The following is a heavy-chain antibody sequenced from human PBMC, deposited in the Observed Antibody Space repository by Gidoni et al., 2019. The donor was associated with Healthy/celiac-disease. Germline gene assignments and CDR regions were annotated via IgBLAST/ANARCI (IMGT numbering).Heavy chain of an antibody. D-gene: IGHD3-3*01. J-gene: IGHJ5*02. V-gene: IGHV3-21*01. CDR1: GFTFSSYS. CDR2: ISISSSYI. CDR3: ARTGDYDFWSGRYYPGWFDP. Sequence: EVQLVESGGGLVKPGGSLRLSCAASGFTFSSYSMTWVRQPPGKGLEWVSSISISSSYISYADSVKGRFTISRDNAKNSLYLQMNSLRAEDTAVYYCARTGDYDFWSGRYYPGWFDPWGQGTLVTVSS.